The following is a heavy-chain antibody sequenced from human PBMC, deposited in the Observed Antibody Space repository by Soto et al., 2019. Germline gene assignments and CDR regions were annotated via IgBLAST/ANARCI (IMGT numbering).Heavy chain of an antibody. CDR2: LSNDGRNK. J-gene: IGHJ6*02. CDR3: AKDVGSFANYYGMDV. D-gene: IGHD3-10*01. CDR1: GFIFSNYG. V-gene: IGHV3-30*18. Sequence: GGSLRLSCAASGFIFSNYGLHWVRQAPGKGLEWVAVLSNDGRNKYFADSLKGRFTISRDNSKNTLYLQMNSLRAEDTAVYYCAKDVGSFANYYGMDVWGQGTTVTVSS.